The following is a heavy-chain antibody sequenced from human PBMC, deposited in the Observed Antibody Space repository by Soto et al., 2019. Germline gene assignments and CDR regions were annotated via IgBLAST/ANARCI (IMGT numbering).Heavy chain of an antibody. CDR1: GYTFTSYY. V-gene: IGHV1-46*01. D-gene: IGHD1-26*01. CDR2: INPSGGST. J-gene: IGHJ3*02. CDR3: ASSIVGARGHDAFDI. Sequence: VASVKVSCKASGYTFTSYYMHWVRQAPGQGLEWMGIINPSGGSTSYAQKFQGRVTMTRDTSTSTVYMELSSLRSEDTAVYYCASSIVGARGHDAFDIWGQGTMVTVSS.